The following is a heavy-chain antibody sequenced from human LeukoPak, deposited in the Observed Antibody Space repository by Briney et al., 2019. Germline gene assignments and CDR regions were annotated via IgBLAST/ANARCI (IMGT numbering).Heavy chain of an antibody. CDR2: IYGGGST. Sequence: GGSLRLSCAASGFTVSSNYMSWVRQAPGKGLEWVSVIYGGGSTYYADSVKGRFTISRDTSKNTLYLQMNSLRTEDTAVYYCARMSAIGGGGDYFDYWGQGTLVTVSS. CDR3: ARMSAIGGGGDYFDY. D-gene: IGHD1-26*01. CDR1: GFTVSSNY. V-gene: IGHV3-66*02. J-gene: IGHJ4*02.